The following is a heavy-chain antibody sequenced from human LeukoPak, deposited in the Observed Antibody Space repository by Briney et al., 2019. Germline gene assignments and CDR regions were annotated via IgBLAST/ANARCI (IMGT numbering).Heavy chain of an antibody. V-gene: IGHV4-4*07. Sequence: SETLSLTCTVSGGSISSYYWSLIRQPAGKGLEWIGRIYTSGSTNYNPSLRSRVTMSVDTSKNQFSLKLSSVTAADTAVYYCARGGGVPAAHYYYYYYMDVWGKGTTVTVSS. D-gene: IGHD2-2*01. CDR1: GGSISSYY. CDR2: IYTSGST. CDR3: ARGGGVPAAHYYYYYYMDV. J-gene: IGHJ6*03.